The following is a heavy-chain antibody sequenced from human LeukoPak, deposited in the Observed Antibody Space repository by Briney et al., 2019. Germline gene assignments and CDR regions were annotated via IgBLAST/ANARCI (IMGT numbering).Heavy chain of an antibody. V-gene: IGHV3-64*01. CDR2: ISSNGGST. CDR3: ARARNPYYFDY. J-gene: IGHJ4*02. CDR1: GFTFSSYA. Sequence: GGSLTLSCAASGFTFSSYAMHWVRQAPGKGLEYVSAISSNGGSTYYANSVKGRFTISRDNSKNTLYLQMGSLRAEDMAVYYCARARNPYYFDYWGQGTLVTVSS.